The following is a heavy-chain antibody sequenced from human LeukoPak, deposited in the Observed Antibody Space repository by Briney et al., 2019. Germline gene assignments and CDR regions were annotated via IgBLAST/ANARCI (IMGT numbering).Heavy chain of an antibody. D-gene: IGHD1-7*01. CDR3: VQCANFFN. CDR2: VNDDGSDM. J-gene: IGHJ4*02. CDR1: ELTFNTYR. Sequence: GGSLRLSCTDSELTFNTYRMTWVRQAPGKGLEWVASVNDDGSDMKHLDSVKGRFTISRDNAKRSLYLQMNSLRVEDTAVYYCVQCANFFNWGRGTLVTVSS. V-gene: IGHV3-7*01.